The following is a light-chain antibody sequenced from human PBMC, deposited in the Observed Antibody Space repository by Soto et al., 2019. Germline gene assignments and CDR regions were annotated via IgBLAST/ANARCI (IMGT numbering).Light chain of an antibody. J-gene: IGKJ5*01. CDR2: DAS. Sequence: EIVLTQSPATLSLSPGERATLSCRASQSISNYLAWFKQKPGQPPRLLIYDASIRATGIPARFSGSGSETDFTLTISSLAPEDSAVYSCQQRASWVTFGQGTRLEIK. CDR1: QSISNY. V-gene: IGKV3-11*01. CDR3: QQRASWVT.